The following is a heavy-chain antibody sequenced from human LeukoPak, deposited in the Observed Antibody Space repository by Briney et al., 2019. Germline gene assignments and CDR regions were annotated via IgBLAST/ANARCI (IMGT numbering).Heavy chain of an antibody. D-gene: IGHD1-26*01. CDR3: ARGGIVGAKNY. J-gene: IGHJ4*02. CDR1: GGSFSGYY. Sequence: SETLSLTCAVYGGSFSGYYWSWIRQPPGKGLEWIGEINHSGSTNYNPSLKSRVTISVDTSKNQFSLKLSSVTAADTAVYYCARGGIVGAKNYWGQGTLVTVPS. CDR2: INHSGST. V-gene: IGHV4-34*01.